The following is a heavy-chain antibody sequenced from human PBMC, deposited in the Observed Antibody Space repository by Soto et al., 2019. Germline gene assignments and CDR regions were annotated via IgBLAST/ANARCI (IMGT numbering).Heavy chain of an antibody. J-gene: IGHJ6*02. V-gene: IGHV3-53*02. Sequence: RLVETGGDLLQPGGSLRLSCAASGFIVSGNYMSWVRQAPGKGLEWVSVIYRGGSTYYADSVKGRFTISRDNSKNTLYLQMNSLRADDTGVYYCARDGGLAEDGMDVWGQGTRVTVSS. CDR1: GFIVSGNY. D-gene: IGHD3-10*01. CDR2: IYRGGST. CDR3: ARDGGLAEDGMDV.